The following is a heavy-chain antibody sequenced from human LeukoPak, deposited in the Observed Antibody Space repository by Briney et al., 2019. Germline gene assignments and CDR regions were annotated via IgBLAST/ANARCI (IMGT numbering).Heavy chain of an antibody. D-gene: IGHD2-2*01. Sequence: SETLSLTCTVSGGSISSYYWSWIRQPPGRGLEWIGYIYYSGSTNYNPSLKSRVTISVDTSKNQFSLKLSSVTAADTAVYYCAREGYCSSTSCYGYYYYMDVWGKGTTVTVSS. J-gene: IGHJ6*03. CDR2: IYYSGST. CDR1: GGSISSYY. V-gene: IGHV4-59*01. CDR3: AREGYCSSTSCYGYYYYMDV.